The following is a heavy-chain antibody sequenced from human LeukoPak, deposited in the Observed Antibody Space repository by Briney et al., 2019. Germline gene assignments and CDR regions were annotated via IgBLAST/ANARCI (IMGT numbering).Heavy chain of an antibody. CDR2: IYPTGGT. Sequence: SETLSLTCTVSGDPISSYYWSWIRQPAGKGLEWIGRIYPTGGTYYNPSLKSRVTMSVDTSKNQFSLNLSSVTAADTAVYYCARSTYYYDGSGYYGGLLYWGQGTLVTVS. V-gene: IGHV4-4*07. J-gene: IGHJ4*02. D-gene: IGHD3-22*01. CDR3: ARSTYYYDGSGYYGGLLY. CDR1: GDPISSYY.